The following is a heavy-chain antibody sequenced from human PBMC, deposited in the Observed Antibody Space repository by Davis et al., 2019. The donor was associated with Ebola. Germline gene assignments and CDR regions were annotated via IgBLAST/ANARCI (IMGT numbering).Heavy chain of an antibody. J-gene: IGHJ4*02. Sequence: GESLKISCAASGFTFSSYAMSWVRQAPGKGLEWVSAISGSGGSTYYADSVKGRFTISRDNSKNTLYLQMNSLRAEDTAVYYCARGSYGSGSCWGQGTLVTVSS. CDR1: GFTFSSYA. V-gene: IGHV3-23*01. D-gene: IGHD3-10*01. CDR2: ISGSGGST. CDR3: ARGSYGSGSC.